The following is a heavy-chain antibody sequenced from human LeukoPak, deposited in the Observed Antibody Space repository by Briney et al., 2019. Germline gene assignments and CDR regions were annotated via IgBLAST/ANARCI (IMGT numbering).Heavy chain of an antibody. V-gene: IGHV3-30-3*01. CDR1: GFTFSNYW. CDR3: ASSSWYGDWFDP. Sequence: PGGSLRLSCAASGFTFSNYWMSWVRQAPGKGLEWVAVISYDGSNKYYADSVKGRFTISRDNSKNTLYLQMNSLRAEDTAVCYCASSSWYGDWFDPWGQGTLVTVSS. J-gene: IGHJ5*02. CDR2: ISYDGSNK. D-gene: IGHD6-13*01.